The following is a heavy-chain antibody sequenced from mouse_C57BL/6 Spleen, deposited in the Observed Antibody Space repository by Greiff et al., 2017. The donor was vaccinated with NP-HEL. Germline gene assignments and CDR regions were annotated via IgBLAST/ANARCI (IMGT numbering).Heavy chain of an antibody. CDR1: GYTFTEYT. CDR2: FYPGSGSI. D-gene: IGHD2-5*01. J-gene: IGHJ3*01. CDR3: ERHGPPLYYSNSAWFAY. V-gene: IGHV1-62-2*01. Sequence: QVPLKQSGAELVKPGASVKLSCKASGYTFTEYTIHWVKQRSGQGLEWIGWFYPGSGSIKYNEKFKDKATLTADKSSSTVYMELSRLTSEDSAVYYCERHGPPLYYSNSAWFAYWGQGTLVTVSA.